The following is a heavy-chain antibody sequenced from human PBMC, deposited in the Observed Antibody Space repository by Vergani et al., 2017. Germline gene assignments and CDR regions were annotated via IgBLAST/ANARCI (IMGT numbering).Heavy chain of an antibody. J-gene: IGHJ5*02. V-gene: IGHV4-59*01. CDR2: VYYTGST. CDR3: ARDRDLYCRSTTSCHNWFDP. CDR1: GAAIKDFY. Sequence: QVQLQESGPGLVKPSEPLSLTCTVSGAAIKDFYWSWFRQPPGKGLEWIGYVYYTGSTTYNPSLKSRVTISVDTSNNQFSLRMTSLTAADTAIYYCARDRDLYCRSTTSCHNWFDPWGQGSLVTVSS. D-gene: IGHD2/OR15-2a*01.